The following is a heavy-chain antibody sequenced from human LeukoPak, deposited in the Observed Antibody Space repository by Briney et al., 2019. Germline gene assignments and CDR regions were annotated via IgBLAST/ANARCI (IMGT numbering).Heavy chain of an antibody. D-gene: IGHD3-3*01. Sequence: SETLSLTCTVSGGSISSYYWSWIRQPPGKGLEWIGSIYYSGSTYYNPSLKSRVTISVDTSKNQFSLKLSSVTAADTAVYYCASGRYDFWSGYPYRHWGQGTLVTVSS. J-gene: IGHJ4*02. CDR2: IYYSGST. CDR3: ASGRYDFWSGYPYRH. V-gene: IGHV4-39*01. CDR1: GGSISSYY.